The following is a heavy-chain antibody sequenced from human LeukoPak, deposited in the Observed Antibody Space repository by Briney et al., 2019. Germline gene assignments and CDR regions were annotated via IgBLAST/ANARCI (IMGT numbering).Heavy chain of an antibody. D-gene: IGHD6-19*01. CDR1: GFTFNNYA. Sequence: GGSLRLSCAASGFTFNNYAMSWVRQAPGKGLEWVSAISGSGGSTYHADSVKGRFSISRDNSKNTLYLQMNSLRAEDTAVYYCARGQWPDFWGQGTLLIVSS. J-gene: IGHJ4*02. CDR3: ARGQWPDF. CDR2: ISGSGGST. V-gene: IGHV3-23*01.